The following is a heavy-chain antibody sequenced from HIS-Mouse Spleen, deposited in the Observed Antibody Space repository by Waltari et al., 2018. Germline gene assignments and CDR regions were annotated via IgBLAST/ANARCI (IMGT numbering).Heavy chain of an antibody. CDR1: GGTFSSYA. Sequence: QVQLVQSGAEVKKPGCSVKVSCKASGGTFSSYAISWLRQAPGQGREWMGGIIPIFGTANYAQKFQGRVTITAGESTGTAYMELSSLRSEDTAVYYCARDRFGGATGGYGMDVWGQGTTVTVSS. CDR3: ARDRFGGATGGYGMDV. J-gene: IGHJ6*02. V-gene: IGHV1-69*01. D-gene: IGHD1-26*01. CDR2: IIPIFGTA.